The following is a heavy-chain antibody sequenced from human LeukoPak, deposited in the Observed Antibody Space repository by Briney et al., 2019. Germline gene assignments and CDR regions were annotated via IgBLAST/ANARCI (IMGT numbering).Heavy chain of an antibody. V-gene: IGHV1-24*01. D-gene: IGHD3-22*01. J-gene: IGHJ4*02. CDR2: FDPEDGET. CDR3: ATSTYYYDSGDYFDY. Sequence: ASVKVSCKVSGYTLTELSMHWVRQAPGKGLEWMGGFDPEDGETIYAQKFQGRVTMTEDTSTDTAYMELSSLRSEDTAVYYCATSTYYYDSGDYFDYWGQGTLVTASS. CDR1: GYTLTELS.